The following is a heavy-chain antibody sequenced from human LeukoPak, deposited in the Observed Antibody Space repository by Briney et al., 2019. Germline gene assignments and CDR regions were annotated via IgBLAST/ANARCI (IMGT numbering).Heavy chain of an antibody. Sequence: GGSLRLSCVASGFPFSSYPMSWVRQIAGGGRGWVATIDGGGHATFHAALVTGRFTVSRDNIGHTLFLQMDSLRVDDTALYYCAKSLATAGATVLDFWGPGTLVTVSS. CDR1: GFPFSSYP. CDR2: IDGGGHAT. CDR3: AKSLATAGATVLDF. J-gene: IGHJ4*02. D-gene: IGHD1-26*01. V-gene: IGHV3-23*01.